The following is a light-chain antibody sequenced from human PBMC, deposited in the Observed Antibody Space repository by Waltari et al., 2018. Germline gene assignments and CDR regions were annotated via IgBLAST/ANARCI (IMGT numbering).Light chain of an antibody. CDR2: KVS. CDR1: ESLVASDGKTY. J-gene: IGKJ1*01. CDR3: MQGIHRPWT. V-gene: IGKV2-30*01. Sequence: DVVMTQSPLSLSVTLGQSASISCRSSESLVASDGKTYFNWFQQRPGQSPRRLLYKVSNRDSGVPDRFSGSGSGTDFTLRITRVEAEDVGVYYCMQGIHRPWTFGQGTKVEIK.